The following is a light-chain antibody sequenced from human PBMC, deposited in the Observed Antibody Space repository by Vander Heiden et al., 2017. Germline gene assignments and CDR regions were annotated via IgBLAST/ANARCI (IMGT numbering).Light chain of an antibody. J-gene: IGKJ1*01. CDR1: QSIGSW. CDR2: EAS. Sequence: DIQMTQSPSTLSASVGDRVIITCRASQSIGSWLAWYQQKPGRAPNPLIYEASSLEGGVPSRFSGSGSGTEFTLTISSLQPDDFATYYCQQYNSYSRTFGQGTKVEIK. V-gene: IGKV1-5*03. CDR3: QQYNSYSRT.